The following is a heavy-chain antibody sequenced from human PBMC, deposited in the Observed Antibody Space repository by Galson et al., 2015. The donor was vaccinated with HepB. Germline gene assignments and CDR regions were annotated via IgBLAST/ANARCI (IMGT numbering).Heavy chain of an antibody. V-gene: IGHV4-31*03. Sequence: TLSLTCTVSGGSISSGGYYWNWIRQHPGKGLEWIGYIYYTGTTYYNPSLKSRLTISLDTSENQISLRLASVTAVDTAVYYCAREPHTGMSYYGVDVWGQGTTVTVSS. CDR3: AREPHTGMSYYGVDV. CDR2: IYYTGTT. CDR1: GGSISSGGYY. D-gene: IGHD6-13*01. J-gene: IGHJ6*02.